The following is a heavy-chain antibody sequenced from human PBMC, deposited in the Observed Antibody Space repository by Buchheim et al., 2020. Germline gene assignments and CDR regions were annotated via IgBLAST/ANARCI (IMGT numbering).Heavy chain of an antibody. J-gene: IGHJ6*02. CDR1: GGSISSGGTY. CDR2: IYYTGST. Sequence: QVQLQESGPGLVKPSQTLSLTCTVSGGSISSGGTYWTWIRQHPGKGLEWIAYIYYTGSTDYNPSLKSRVAISEDTSKNQFSLTLSSVAAADTAVYYCARKRDYHGMDVWGQGT. V-gene: IGHV4-31*03. CDR3: ARKRDYHGMDV.